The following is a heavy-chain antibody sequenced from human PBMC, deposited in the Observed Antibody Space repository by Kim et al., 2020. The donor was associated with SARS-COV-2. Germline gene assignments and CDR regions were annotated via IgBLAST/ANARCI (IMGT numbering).Heavy chain of an antibody. CDR3: TTVGAMGV. D-gene: IGHD1-26*01. J-gene: IGHJ6*02. Sequence: GGTTDYAAPVKGRFTISRDDSKNTLYLQMNSLKTEDTAVYYCTTVGAMGVWGQGTTVTVSS. CDR2: GGTT. V-gene: IGHV3-15*01.